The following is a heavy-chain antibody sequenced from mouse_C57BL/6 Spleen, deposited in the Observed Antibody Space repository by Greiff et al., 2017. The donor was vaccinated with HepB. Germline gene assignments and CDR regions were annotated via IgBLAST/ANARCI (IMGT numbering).Heavy chain of an antibody. CDR2: IHPNSGST. Sequence: QVQLKQPGAELVKPGASVKLSCKASGYTFTSYWMHWVKQRPGQGLEWIGMIHPNSGSTNYNEKFKSKATLTVDKSSSTAYMQLSSLTSEDSAVYYCARFPHDSGAMDYWGQGTSVTVSS. CDR3: ARFPHDSGAMDY. J-gene: IGHJ4*01. CDR1: GYTFTSYW. V-gene: IGHV1-64*01. D-gene: IGHD2-4*01.